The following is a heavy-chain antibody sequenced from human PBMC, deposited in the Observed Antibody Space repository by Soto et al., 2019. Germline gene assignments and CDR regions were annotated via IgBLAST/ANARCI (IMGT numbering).Heavy chain of an antibody. D-gene: IGHD3-10*01. CDR3: TRLNHYGSGSYYNPLYYYYYYMDV. V-gene: IGHV3-73*01. CDR1: GFTFSGSA. CDR2: IRSKANSYAT. Sequence: GGSLRLSCAASGFTFSGSAMHWVRQASGKGLEWVGRIRSKANSYATAYAASVKGRLTISRDDSKNTAYLQMNSLKTEDTAVYYCTRLNHYGSGSYYNPLYYYYYYMDVWGKGTTVTVSS. J-gene: IGHJ6*03.